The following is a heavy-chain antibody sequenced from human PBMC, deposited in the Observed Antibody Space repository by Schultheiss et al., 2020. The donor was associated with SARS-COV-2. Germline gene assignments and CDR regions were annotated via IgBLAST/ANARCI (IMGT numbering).Heavy chain of an antibody. CDR1: GFTFSNAW. Sequence: GASLKISCAASGFTFSNAWMSWVRQAPGKGLEWVGRIKSKTDGGTTDYAAPVKGRFTISRDDSKNTLYLQMNSLKTEDTAVYYCTTTLLYYYDSSPDPWGQGTLVTVSS. J-gene: IGHJ5*02. CDR2: IKSKTDGGTT. CDR3: TTTLLYYYDSSPDP. V-gene: IGHV3-15*01. D-gene: IGHD3-22*01.